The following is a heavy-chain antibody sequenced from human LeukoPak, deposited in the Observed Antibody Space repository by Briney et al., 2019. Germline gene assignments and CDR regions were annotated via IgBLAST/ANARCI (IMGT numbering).Heavy chain of an antibody. D-gene: IGHD1-26*01. Sequence: SETLSLTCTVSGGSISSSSYYWVWIRQSPGKGLEWIGYVYYSGSTYYNPSLKSRVTISVDTSKNQFSLKLSSVTATDTAVYYCARVSSGSYSDYWGQGTLVTVSS. CDR1: GGSISSSSYY. V-gene: IGHV4-39*07. CDR2: VYYSGST. CDR3: ARVSSGSYSDY. J-gene: IGHJ4*02.